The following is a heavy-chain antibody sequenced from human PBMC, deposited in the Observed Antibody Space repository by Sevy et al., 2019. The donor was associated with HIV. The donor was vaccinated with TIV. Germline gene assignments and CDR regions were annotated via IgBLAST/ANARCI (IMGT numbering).Heavy chain of an antibody. V-gene: IGHV4-59*01. CDR3: ARGGGLTDYGMDV. CDR1: GGSISPYY. J-gene: IGHJ6*02. Sequence: SETLSLTCTVSGGSISPYYWNWIRQPPGKGLEWIGYMYYSGSTKYNPSFKSRVTISVDTSKNQFSVKLSSVTAADTAVYYWARGGGLTDYGMDVWGQGTTVTVSS. D-gene: IGHD3-16*01. CDR2: MYYSGST.